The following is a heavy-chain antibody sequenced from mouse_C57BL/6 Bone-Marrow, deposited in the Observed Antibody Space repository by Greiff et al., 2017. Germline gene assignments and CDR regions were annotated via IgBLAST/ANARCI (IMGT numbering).Heavy chain of an antibody. CDR3: ARSRGFAY. CDR1: GYTFTSYW. CDR2: FDPSDSYT. V-gene: IGHV1-69*01. Sequence: VPLQQPGAELVMPGASVKLSCKASGYTFTSYWMHWVKPRPGQGLEWIGEFDPSDSYTNYNQKFTGKSPLTVDKSSSTAYMQLSSLTSEDSAVYYCARSRGFAYWGQGTLVTVAA. J-gene: IGHJ3*01.